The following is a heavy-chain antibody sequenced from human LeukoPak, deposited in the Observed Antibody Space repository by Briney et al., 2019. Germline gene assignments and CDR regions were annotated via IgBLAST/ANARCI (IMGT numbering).Heavy chain of an antibody. CDR1: GYTFTSYD. D-gene: IGHD1-26*01. CDR3: ARLSLLLPDAFDI. Sequence: ASVKVSCKASGYTFTSYDINWVRQATGQGLEWMGWMNPNSGNTGYAQKFQGRATIIRNTSISTAYMELSSLRSEDTAVYYCARLSLLLPDAFDIWGQGTMVTVSS. CDR2: MNPNSGNT. J-gene: IGHJ3*02. V-gene: IGHV1-8*03.